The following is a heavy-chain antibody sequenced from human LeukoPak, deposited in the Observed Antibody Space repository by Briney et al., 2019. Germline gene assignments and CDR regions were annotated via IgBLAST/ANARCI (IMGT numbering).Heavy chain of an antibody. CDR2: INHSGST. D-gene: IGHD5-12*01. Sequence: SETLSLTCAVYGGSLSGYYWSWIRQPPGKGLEWIGEINHSGSTNYNPSLKSRVTISVDTSKNQFSLKLSSVTAADTAVYYCARGYSGYDSPDYWGQGTLVTVSS. J-gene: IGHJ4*02. V-gene: IGHV4-34*01. CDR1: GGSLSGYY. CDR3: ARGYSGYDSPDY.